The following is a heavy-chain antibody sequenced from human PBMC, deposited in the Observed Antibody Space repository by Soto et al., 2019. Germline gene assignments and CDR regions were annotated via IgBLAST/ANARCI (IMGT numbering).Heavy chain of an antibody. V-gene: IGHV4-39*01. J-gene: IGHJ4*02. CDR3: ASRGTYSYDSSGFY. CDR2: IYYSGST. D-gene: IGHD3-22*01. Sequence: SETLSLTCTVSGGSVSSGSYYWSWIRQPPGKGLEWIGSIYYSGSTYYNPSLKSRVTISVDTSKNQFSLKLSSVTAADTAVYYCASRGTYSYDSSGFYWGQGTLVTVSS. CDR1: GGSVSSGSYY.